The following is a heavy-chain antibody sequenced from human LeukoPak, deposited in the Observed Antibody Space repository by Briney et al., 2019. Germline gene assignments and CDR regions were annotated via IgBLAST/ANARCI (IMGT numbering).Heavy chain of an antibody. CDR2: IYYSGST. CDR3: ARGRWLQYPFDY. J-gene: IGHJ4*02. V-gene: IGHV4-39*07. CDR1: GGSISSSSYY. D-gene: IGHD5-24*01. Sequence: SETLSLTCTVSGGSISSSSYYWGWIRQPPGKGLEWIGSIYYSGSTYYNTSLKSRVTISVDTSKNQFSLKLSSVTAADTAVYYCARGRWLQYPFDYWGQGTLVTVSS.